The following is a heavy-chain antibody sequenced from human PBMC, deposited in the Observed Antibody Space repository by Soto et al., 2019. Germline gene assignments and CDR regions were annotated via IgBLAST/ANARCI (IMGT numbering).Heavy chain of an antibody. CDR1: GFTFSSYA. V-gene: IGHV3-23*01. CDR3: AKGVSQYTPLALFDY. J-gene: IGHJ4*02. Sequence: EVQLLESGGGLVRPGGSLRLSCAASGFTFSSYAMSWVRQAPGKGLEWVATISGSDGRTYSTDSVKGRFTISRDNSRNLAYLQMNSLRVEDTAVYYCAKGVSQYTPLALFDYWGRGTLVTVSS. CDR2: ISGSDGRT. D-gene: IGHD5-18*01.